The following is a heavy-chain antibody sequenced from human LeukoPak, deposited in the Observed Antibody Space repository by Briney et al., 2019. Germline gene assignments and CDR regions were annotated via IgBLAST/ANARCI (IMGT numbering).Heavy chain of an antibody. Sequence: GGCLRPSRAPSGFTLSSYGMHWGRQAPGKWRGWVAFISYDGSHEDHVDSVEGRFTISRDNSKNTLYLQMNSLSAEDTAVYYCARRGYSGYDNFDLWGQGTLVTVSS. CDR2: ISYDGSHE. CDR1: GFTLSSYG. V-gene: IGHV3-30*03. CDR3: ARRGYSGYDNFDL. D-gene: IGHD5-12*01. J-gene: IGHJ4*02.